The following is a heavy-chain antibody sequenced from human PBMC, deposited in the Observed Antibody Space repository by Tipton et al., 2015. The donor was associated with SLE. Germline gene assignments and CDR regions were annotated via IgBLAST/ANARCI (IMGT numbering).Heavy chain of an antibody. V-gene: IGHV4-39*07. CDR1: GGSITNDNSY. Sequence: TLSLTCTVSGGSITNDNSYWGWIRQPPGTGPQFIGTIYDSGNTYYNPSLKSRVTISVDTSKNQFSLKLSSVTAADSAVYYCARTPDYYDSSGYYGHWGQGTLVTVDS. CDR2: IYDSGNT. J-gene: IGHJ4*02. CDR3: ARTPDYYDSSGYYGH. D-gene: IGHD3-22*01.